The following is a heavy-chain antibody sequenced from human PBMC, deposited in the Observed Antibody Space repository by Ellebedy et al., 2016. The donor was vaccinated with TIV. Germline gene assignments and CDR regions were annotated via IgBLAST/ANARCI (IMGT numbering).Heavy chain of an antibody. CDR1: GFPFSSNA. CDR3: AKGWLGAGAGTDFDY. V-gene: IGHV3-23*01. CDR2: ISESGGNT. D-gene: IGHD6-13*01. J-gene: IGHJ4*02. Sequence: GGSLRLAXADSGFPFSSNAMSWVRQPPGKGLEWVSSISESGGNTYYADSLRGRFTFSRDNSKNTLYLQLNSLRAEDTAVYYCAKGWLGAGAGTDFDYWGRGTLVTVSS.